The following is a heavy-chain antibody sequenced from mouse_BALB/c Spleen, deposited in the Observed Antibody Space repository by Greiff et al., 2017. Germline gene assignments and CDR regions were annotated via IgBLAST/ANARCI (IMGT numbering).Heavy chain of an antibody. J-gene: IGHJ4*01. CDR2: IWSDGST. D-gene: IGHD1-1*01. V-gene: IGHV2-2*02. CDR1: GFSLTGYG. Sequence: VQLQQSGPDLVRPSHSVSITCTVSGFSLTGYGVHWVRQTPGKGLEWLGVIWSDGSTDYNAAFISRLSISKDKSKTEVYFKMNRLQANDTATYYYASDSSYERGYYYDMDYWGQGTSVTVSS. CDR3: ASDSSYERGYYYDMDY.